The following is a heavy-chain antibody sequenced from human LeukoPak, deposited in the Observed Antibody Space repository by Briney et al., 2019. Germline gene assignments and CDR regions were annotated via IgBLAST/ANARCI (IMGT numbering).Heavy chain of an antibody. CDR3: AKLPAGFDILTPAIDY. V-gene: IGHV3-30*18. D-gene: IGHD3-9*01. CDR1: GFTFSSYG. CDR2: ISYDGSNK. Sequence: RRSLRLSCAASGFTFSSYGMHWVRQAPGKGLEWVAVISYDGSNKYYADSVKGRFTISRDNSKNTLYLQMNSLRAEDTAVYYCAKLPAGFDILTPAIDYWGQGTLVTVSS. J-gene: IGHJ4*02.